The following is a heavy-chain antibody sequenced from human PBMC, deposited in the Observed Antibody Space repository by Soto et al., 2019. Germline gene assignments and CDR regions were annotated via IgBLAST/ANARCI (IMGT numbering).Heavy chain of an antibody. J-gene: IGHJ4*02. D-gene: IGHD3-3*01. Sequence: LRLSCVASGFSFSNYNMNWVRHAPGKGLEWVSYITDSSDTVHYADSVRGRFTISRDNAESSLYLQMNSLRDEDTAVYFCARDFGHGYYLDYWGRGTLVTVSS. CDR3: ARDFGHGYYLDY. CDR1: GFSFSNYN. V-gene: IGHV3-48*02. CDR2: ITDSSDTV.